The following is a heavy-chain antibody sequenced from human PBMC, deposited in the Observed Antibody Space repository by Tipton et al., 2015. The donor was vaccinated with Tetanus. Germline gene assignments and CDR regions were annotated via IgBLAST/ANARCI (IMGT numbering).Heavy chain of an antibody. D-gene: IGHD5-18*01. CDR2: IYYTALT. CDR3: ARGLPREPWYFDY. V-gene: IGHV4-31*03. Sequence: TLSLTCTVSGASINAGGYLWTWVRQHSGKGLEWIGNIYYTALTSYTPSLSGRVTISVDTSKNQFSLSLTSVTAADTAVYYCARGLPREPWYFDYWGQGKQVAVSS. J-gene: IGHJ4*02. CDR1: GASINAGGYL.